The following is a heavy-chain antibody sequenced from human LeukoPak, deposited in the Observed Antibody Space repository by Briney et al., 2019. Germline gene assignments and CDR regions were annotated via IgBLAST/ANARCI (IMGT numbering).Heavy chain of an antibody. J-gene: IGHJ3*02. CDR3: ARGLDYVGSFDI. CDR1: EFTFSYYA. V-gene: IGHV3-64*01. D-gene: IGHD4-17*01. CDR2: ISSNGATT. Sequence: PGGSLRLSCAASEFTFSYYAMHWVRQAPGKGLECVSAISSNGATTYYANSVEGRFTISRDNSKNTLSLQMASLRAEDMAVYYCARGLDYVGSFDIWGQGTMVTVSS.